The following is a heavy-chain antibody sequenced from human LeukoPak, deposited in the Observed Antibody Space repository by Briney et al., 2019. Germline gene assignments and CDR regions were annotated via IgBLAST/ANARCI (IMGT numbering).Heavy chain of an antibody. Sequence: GGSLRLSCAASGFTFSDYYMSWIRRAPGKGLEWVSYISSSSSYTNYADSVKGRFTISRDNAKNSLYLQMNSLRAEDTAVYYCARDPLAYSGGDSCEAFDIWGQGTMVTVSS. CDR1: GFTFSDYY. V-gene: IGHV3-11*06. D-gene: IGHD2-21*02. CDR3: ARDPLAYSGGDSCEAFDI. J-gene: IGHJ3*02. CDR2: ISSSSSYT.